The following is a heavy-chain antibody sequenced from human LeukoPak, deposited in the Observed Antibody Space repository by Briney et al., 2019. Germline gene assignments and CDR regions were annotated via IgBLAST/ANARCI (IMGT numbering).Heavy chain of an antibody. CDR1: GFIFSDYY. CDR2: ISYDGSNK. J-gene: IGHJ6*02. V-gene: IGHV3-30*18. CDR3: AKARPAIAARVGYYYGMDV. Sequence: GGSLRLSCAASGFIFSDYYMSWMRQAPGKGLEWVAVISYDGSNKYYADSVKGRFTISRDNSKNTLYLQMNTLRAEDTAVYYCAKARPAIAARVGYYYGMDVWGQGTTVTVSS. D-gene: IGHD6-6*01.